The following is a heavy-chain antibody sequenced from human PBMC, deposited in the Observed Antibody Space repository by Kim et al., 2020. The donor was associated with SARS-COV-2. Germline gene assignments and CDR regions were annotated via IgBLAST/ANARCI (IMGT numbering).Heavy chain of an antibody. D-gene: IGHD6-13*01. CDR3: ARESAGLFDY. J-gene: IGHJ4*02. V-gene: IGHV6-1*01. CDR2: YN. Sequence: YNDSGVSVHSRITINPATSKNQFSLQLYSVTPEDTAVYYCARESAGLFDYWGQGTLVTVSS.